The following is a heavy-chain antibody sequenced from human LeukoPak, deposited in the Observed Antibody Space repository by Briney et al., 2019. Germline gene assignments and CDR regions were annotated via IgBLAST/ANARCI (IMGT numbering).Heavy chain of an antibody. J-gene: IGHJ4*02. V-gene: IGHV1-18*01. Sequence: ASVKDSCKASGYTFTSYGISWVRQAPGQGREGLGWISAYNGNTNYAQKLQGRVTMTTDTFTRTAYIALRSLRSDDTAVYYCARDRIAVGGRFDYWGQGTLVTVSS. D-gene: IGHD6-19*01. CDR2: ISAYNGNT. CDR1: GYTFTSYG. CDR3: ARDRIAVGGRFDY.